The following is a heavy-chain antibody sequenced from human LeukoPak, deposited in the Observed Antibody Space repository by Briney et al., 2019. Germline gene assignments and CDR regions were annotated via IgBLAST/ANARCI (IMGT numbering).Heavy chain of an antibody. V-gene: IGHV1-69*04. CDR1: GGTFSSYA. Sequence: ASVKVSCKASGGTFSSYAISWVRQAPGQGLEWMGRIIPILGIAIYAQKFQGRVTITADKSTSTAYMELSSLRSEDTAVYYCARDELGNYYGMDVWGQGTTVTVSS. CDR2: IIPILGIA. CDR3: ARDELGNYYGMDV. D-gene: IGHD7-27*01. J-gene: IGHJ6*02.